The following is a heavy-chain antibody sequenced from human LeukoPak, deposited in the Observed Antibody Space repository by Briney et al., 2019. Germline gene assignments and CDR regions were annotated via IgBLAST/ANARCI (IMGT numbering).Heavy chain of an antibody. J-gene: IGHJ4*02. CDR3: AKVSDSGYDQDDY. D-gene: IGHD5-12*01. CDR2: ISGSGGST. V-gene: IGHV3-23*01. Sequence: GGSLRLSCAASGFTFSSYAMSWVRRAPGKGLEWVSAISGSGGSTYYADSVKGRFTISRDNSKNTLYLQMNSLRAEDTAVYYCAKVSDSGYDQDDYWGQGTLVTVSS. CDR1: GFTFSSYA.